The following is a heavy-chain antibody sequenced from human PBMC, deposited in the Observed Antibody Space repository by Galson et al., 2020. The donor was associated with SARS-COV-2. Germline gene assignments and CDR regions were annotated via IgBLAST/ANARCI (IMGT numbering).Heavy chain of an antibody. CDR2: IYYIGGT. CDR1: GGSIRSYY. D-gene: IGHD6-19*01. CDR3: ATSFSSGWYAFDY. V-gene: IGHV4-59*01. J-gene: IGHJ4*02. Sequence: ETSETLSLTCTVSGGSIRSYYWSWIRQSPGKGLEWIGYIYYIGGTEYNPSLKSRVTISVDTSKNQVPLKLTSVTAADTAMYYCATSFSSGWYAFDYWGQGTLVTVSS.